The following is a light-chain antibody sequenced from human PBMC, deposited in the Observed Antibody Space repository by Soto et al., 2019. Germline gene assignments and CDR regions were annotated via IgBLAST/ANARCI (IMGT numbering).Light chain of an antibody. CDR3: QQYGSTPPT. CDR2: AAS. J-gene: IGKJ2*01. V-gene: IGKV3-20*01. CDR1: QSVTSSY. Sequence: EIVLTQSPGTLSLSPGERATLSCRASQSVTSSYLAWYQRKPGQAPRLLIFAASTRATGIPDRFSGSGSGTDLTLTISRLEPEDFALYYCQQYGSTPPTFGQGTKLEIK.